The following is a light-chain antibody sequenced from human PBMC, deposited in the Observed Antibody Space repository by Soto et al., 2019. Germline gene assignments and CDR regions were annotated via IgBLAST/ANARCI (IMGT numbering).Light chain of an antibody. CDR2: GAS. Sequence: LSQSPCTLSLSTGERATLSCRASQSVSSSHLAWYQQIPGQAPRLLIYGASSRATGIPDRFSGSGSGTDFTVTISRLEPEDFAVYYCQQYGSSPRTFGQGTKVAIK. J-gene: IGKJ1*01. V-gene: IGKV3-20*01. CDR1: QSVSSSH. CDR3: QQYGSSPRT.